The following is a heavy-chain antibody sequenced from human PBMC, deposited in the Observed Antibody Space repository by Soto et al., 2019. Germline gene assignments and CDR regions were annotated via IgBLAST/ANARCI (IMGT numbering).Heavy chain of an antibody. J-gene: IGHJ4*02. D-gene: IGHD3-9*01. Sequence: QVQLVQSGAEVKRPGASVKVSCTASNYTFINFGISWVRQAPGQGLEWMGRITTFNGTTNDAQTLRGRVTITADTATGRVYMERRSLMSDDTGVYYWVGDGVAYFEPPASGGWGQGTLGTVSS. CDR3: VGDGVAYFEPPASGG. CDR1: NYTFINFG. CDR2: ITTFNGTT. V-gene: IGHV1-18*01.